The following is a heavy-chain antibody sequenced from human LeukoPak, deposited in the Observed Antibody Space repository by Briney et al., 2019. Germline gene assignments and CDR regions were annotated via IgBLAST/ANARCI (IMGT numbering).Heavy chain of an antibody. CDR2: INPNSGGT. CDR1: GYTFTGYY. CDR3: ARGPLQQLVRRGWFDP. J-gene: IGHJ5*02. V-gene: IGHV1-2*02. Sequence: ASVKVSCKASGYTFTGYYMHWVRQAPGQGLEWMGWINPNSGGTNYAQKFQGRVTMTRDTSISTAYMELSRLGSDDTAVYYCARGPLQQLVRRGWFDPWGQGTPVTVSS. D-gene: IGHD6-13*01.